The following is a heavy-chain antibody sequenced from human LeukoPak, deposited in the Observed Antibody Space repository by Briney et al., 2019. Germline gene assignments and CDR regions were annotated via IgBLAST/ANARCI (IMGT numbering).Heavy chain of an antibody. Sequence: GGSLRLSCAASGFMFDRYGMIWVRQAPGKGLEWVSGINWNGGRTGYADSVKGRFTISRDNAKNSLYLQMNSLRAEDTALYYCARDYDYGDYPGYWGQGTLVTVSS. CDR1: GFMFDRYG. CDR2: INWNGGRT. D-gene: IGHD4-17*01. CDR3: ARDYDYGDYPGY. V-gene: IGHV3-20*04. J-gene: IGHJ4*02.